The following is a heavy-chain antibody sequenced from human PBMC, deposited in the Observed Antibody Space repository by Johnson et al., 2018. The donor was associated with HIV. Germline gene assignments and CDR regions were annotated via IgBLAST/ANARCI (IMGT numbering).Heavy chain of an antibody. CDR3: AKARGYSYGGDAFDI. J-gene: IGHJ3*02. V-gene: IGHV3-30*04. D-gene: IGHD5-18*01. CDR1: GFTFSSYA. CDR2: ISYDGSNK. Sequence: QVQLVESGGGVVQPGRSLRLSCAASGFTFSSYAMHWVRQAPGKGLEWVAVISYDGSNKYYADSVKCRFTISRDNSKNTLYLQMNSLRAEDTAVYYCAKARGYSYGGDAFDIWGQGTMVTVSS.